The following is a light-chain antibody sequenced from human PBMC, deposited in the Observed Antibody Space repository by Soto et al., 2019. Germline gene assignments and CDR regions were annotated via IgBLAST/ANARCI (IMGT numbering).Light chain of an antibody. CDR3: QQYNNWPPYT. J-gene: IGKJ2*01. CDR1: QSVSSN. V-gene: IGKV3-15*01. Sequence: EIVMTQSPATLSVSPGERATLSCRASQSVSSNLAWYQQKPGQAPRLLIYGASTRATGIPARFSGSESGTEFTLTIRSLQSEDFAVYYCQQYNNWPPYTFGQGTKLEIK. CDR2: GAS.